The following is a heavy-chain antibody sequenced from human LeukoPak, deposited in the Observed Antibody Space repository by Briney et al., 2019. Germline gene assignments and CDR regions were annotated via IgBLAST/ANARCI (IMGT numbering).Heavy chain of an antibody. Sequence: SETLSLTCIVSGGSMSSTDHFWGWIRQPPGKGLEWIGSFYYTGTIFYSPSLESRGTISISLKIRSVAAADTAVYYCARQGVVPNKAGWYFDLWGRGALVTVSS. V-gene: IGHV4-39*01. CDR1: GGSMSSTDHF. CDR2: FYYTGTI. D-gene: IGHD3-10*01. J-gene: IGHJ2*01. CDR3: ARQGVVPNKAGWYFDL.